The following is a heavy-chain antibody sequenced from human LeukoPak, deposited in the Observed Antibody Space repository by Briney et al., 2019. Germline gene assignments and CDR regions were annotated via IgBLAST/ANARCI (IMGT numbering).Heavy chain of an antibody. CDR3: GSAVGVVRQWLVFDAFAM. V-gene: IGHV3-21*01. J-gene: IGHJ3*02. Sequence: VGSPRLSRALSGFTFSSYSMNWVRESPGKGRGWVSSISSSSSYIYYTDSAKGRFTIPRDNAKNTPYMQMSSLTAAATAVNHVGSAVGVVRQWLVFDAFAMWSQGTMATVSS. CDR1: GFTFSSYS. CDR2: ISSSSSYI. D-gene: IGHD6-19*01.